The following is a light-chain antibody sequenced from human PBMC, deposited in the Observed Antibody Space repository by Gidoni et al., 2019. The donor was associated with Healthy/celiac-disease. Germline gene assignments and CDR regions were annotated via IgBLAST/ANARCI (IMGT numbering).Light chain of an antibody. Sequence: DIVLTQSPGTLSLSPGERATLSCSASQSDSSSYLAWYQQKPGQAPRLLIYGASSRATGITDRFSGSGCGTDFTLTISRLEPEDCAVYYCQQYGSSPKTFGQGTKVEIK. CDR1: QSDSSSY. CDR2: GAS. V-gene: IGKV3-20*01. CDR3: QQYGSSPKT. J-gene: IGKJ1*01.